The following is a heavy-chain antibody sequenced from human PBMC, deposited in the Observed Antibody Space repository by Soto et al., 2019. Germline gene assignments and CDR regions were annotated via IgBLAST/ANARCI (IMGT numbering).Heavy chain of an antibody. CDR3: ARGASVFDY. V-gene: IGHV4-31*03. CDR2: VYHNGDT. Sequence: TLSLTSTLSGGSITYGGYYWTWIRQQPGKGLEWIGRVYHNGDTDFNPSLKSRLTMSVDTSRNQFSLTVNSVTAADTAVYYCARGASVFDYWGQGALVTVSS. CDR1: GGSITYGGYY. J-gene: IGHJ4*02.